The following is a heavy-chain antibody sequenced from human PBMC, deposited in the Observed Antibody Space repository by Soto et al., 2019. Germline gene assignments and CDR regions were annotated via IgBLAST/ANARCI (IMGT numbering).Heavy chain of an antibody. V-gene: IGHV3-48*01. CDR3: ASMGYCSGGSCPTVWYFDL. CDR2: ISSSSSTI. Sequence: EVQLVESGGGLVQPGGSLRLSCAASGFTFSSYSMNWVRQAPGKRLEWVSYISSSSSTIYYADSVKGRFTISRDNAKNSLYLQMNSLRAEDTAVYYCASMGYCSGGSCPTVWYFDLWGRGTLVTVSS. CDR1: GFTFSSYS. J-gene: IGHJ2*01. D-gene: IGHD2-15*01.